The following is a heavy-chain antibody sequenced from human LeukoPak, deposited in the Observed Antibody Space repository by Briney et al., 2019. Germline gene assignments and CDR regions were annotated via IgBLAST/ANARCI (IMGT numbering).Heavy chain of an antibody. CDR1: GGSISSYY. V-gene: IGHV4-59*01. D-gene: IGHD1-7*01. J-gene: IGHJ3*02. CDR3: ARDGRRPRYNWNYLNAFDI. Sequence: SETLSLTCTVSGGSISSYYWSWIRQPPGKGLEWIGYIYYSGSTNYNPSLKSRVTISVDTSKNQFSLKLSSVTAADTAVYYCARDGRRPRYNWNYLNAFDIWGQGTMVTVSS. CDR2: IYYSGST.